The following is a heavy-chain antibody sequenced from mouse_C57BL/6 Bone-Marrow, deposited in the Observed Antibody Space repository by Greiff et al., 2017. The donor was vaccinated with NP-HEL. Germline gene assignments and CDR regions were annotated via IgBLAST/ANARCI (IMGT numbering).Heavy chain of an antibody. CDR1: GYTFTSYW. CDR2: IHPNSGST. J-gene: IGHJ1*03. V-gene: IGHV1-64*01. D-gene: IGHD2-1*01. Sequence: QVQLQQPGAELVKPGASVKLSCKASGYTFTSYWMHWVKQRPGQGLEWIGMIHPNSGSTNYNEKFKSKATLTVDKSSSTAYMQLSSLTSEDSAVYYCARRDKDLYGNYVGYRYFDVWGTGTTVTVSS. CDR3: ARRDKDLYGNYVGYRYFDV.